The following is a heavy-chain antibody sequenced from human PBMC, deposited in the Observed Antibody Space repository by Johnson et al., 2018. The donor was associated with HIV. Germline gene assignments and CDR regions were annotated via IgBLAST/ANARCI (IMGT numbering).Heavy chain of an antibody. Sequence: EVQLVESGGGVVRPGGSLRLSCAASGFTFDDYGMSWVRQAPGKGLEWVSGINWNGETTGYADSVKGRFTISRDSAKSFLYLQMNSLRAEDTALYYCARESKPFWYYYDSSGGQDAFDIWGQGTMVTVSS. CDR1: GFTFDDYG. J-gene: IGHJ3*02. CDR2: INWNGETT. D-gene: IGHD3-22*01. V-gene: IGHV3-20*04. CDR3: ARESKPFWYYYDSSGGQDAFDI.